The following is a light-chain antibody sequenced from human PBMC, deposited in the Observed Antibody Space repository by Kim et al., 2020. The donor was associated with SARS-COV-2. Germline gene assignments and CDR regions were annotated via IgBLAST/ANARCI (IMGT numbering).Light chain of an antibody. J-gene: IGKJ5*01. CDR2: SSS. Sequence: DIQMTQSPSSVSASVGDRVTFTCRASQTISSWLAWYQQRPGEAPKLLIYSSSSLHTGVPSRFSGSRSGTNFTLTISSLQPGDFATYYCQQANTFPITFCQGTRLEIK. CDR1: QTISSW. V-gene: IGKV1-12*01. CDR3: QQANTFPIT.